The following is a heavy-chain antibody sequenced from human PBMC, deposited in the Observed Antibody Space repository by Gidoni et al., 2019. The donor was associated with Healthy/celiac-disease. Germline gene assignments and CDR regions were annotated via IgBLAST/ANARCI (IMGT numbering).Heavy chain of an antibody. D-gene: IGHD6-13*01. V-gene: IGHV3-23*01. Sequence: EVQLLESGGGLVQPGGSLRLSCAASGFTFSSYAMSWVRQAPGKGLEWVSAISGSGGSTYYADSVKGRFTISRDNSKNTLYLQMNSLRAEDTAVYYCAKEGLSTQGVAAAAYYWGQGTLVTVSS. CDR2: ISGSGGST. J-gene: IGHJ4*02. CDR3: AKEGLSTQGVAAAAYY. CDR1: GFTFSSYA.